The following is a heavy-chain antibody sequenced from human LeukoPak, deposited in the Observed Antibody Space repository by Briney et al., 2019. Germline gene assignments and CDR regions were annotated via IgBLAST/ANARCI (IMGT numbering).Heavy chain of an antibody. Sequence: GGSLRLSCAASGFTFDDYGMSWVRQAPGKGLEWVSGINWNGGSTGYADSVKGRFTISRDNAKNSLYLQMNSLRAEDTAVYYCARDATSVVAATYYYYYMDVWGKGTTVTVSS. J-gene: IGHJ6*03. V-gene: IGHV3-20*04. CDR2: INWNGGST. CDR3: ARDATSVVAATYYYYYMDV. CDR1: GFTFDDYG. D-gene: IGHD2-15*01.